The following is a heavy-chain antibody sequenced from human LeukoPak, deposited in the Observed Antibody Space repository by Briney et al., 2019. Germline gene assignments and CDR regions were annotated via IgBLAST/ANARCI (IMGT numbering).Heavy chain of an antibody. CDR2: IYYSGST. CDR1: GGSISSSSYY. J-gene: IGHJ3*02. CDR3: ARFGESFYAFDI. D-gene: IGHD3-10*01. V-gene: IGHV4-39*01. Sequence: SETLSLTCTVPGGSISSSSYYWGWIRQPPGKGLEWIGSIYYSGSTYYNPSLKSRVTISVDTSKNQFSLKLSSVTAADTAVYYCARFGESFYAFDIWGQGTMVTVSS.